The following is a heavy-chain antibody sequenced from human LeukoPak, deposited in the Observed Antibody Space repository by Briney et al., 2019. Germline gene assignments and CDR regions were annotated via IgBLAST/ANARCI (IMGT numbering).Heavy chain of an antibody. D-gene: IGHD3-9*01. CDR3: ARTGTYDILTGYYPV. CDR1: GFRFNTYW. J-gene: IGHJ4*02. V-gene: IGHV3-21*01. Sequence: GGSLRLSCAASGFRFNTYWMNWVRQAPGKGLEWVSSISSSSSYIYYADSVKGRFTISRDNAKNSLYLQMNSLRAEDAAVYYCARTGTYDILTGYYPVWGQGTLVTVSS. CDR2: ISSSSSYI.